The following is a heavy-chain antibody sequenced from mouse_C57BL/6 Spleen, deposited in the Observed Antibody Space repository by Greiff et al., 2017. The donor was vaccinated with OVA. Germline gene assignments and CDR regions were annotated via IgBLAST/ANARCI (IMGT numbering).Heavy chain of an antibody. CDR1: GFTFTSYW. V-gene: IGHV1-64*01. Sequence: QVQLQQPGAELVKPGASVKLSCKASGFTFTSYWMHWVKQRPGQGLEWIGMIHPNSGSTKYTEKFKSKATLTADKSSSTAYMQLSSLTSEDSAVYYVARRYDCYEGFDYWGQGTTLTVSS. CDR3: ARRYDCYEGFDY. CDR2: IHPNSGST. J-gene: IGHJ2*01. D-gene: IGHD2-4*01.